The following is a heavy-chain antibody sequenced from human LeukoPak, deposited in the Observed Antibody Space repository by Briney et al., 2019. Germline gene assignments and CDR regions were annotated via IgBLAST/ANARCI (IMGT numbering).Heavy chain of an antibody. V-gene: IGHV4-34*01. J-gene: IGHJ5*02. CDR3: ARHYGP. CDR1: GVSFSGYF. Sequence: SETLSLTCAVYGVSFSGYFWSWIRQPPGKGLEWIGEINRSGSTTYNPSLKSRVTISVDTSKNQFSLKLNSVTAADTAVYYCARHYGPWGQGTLVTVSS. D-gene: IGHD3-16*01. CDR2: INRSGST.